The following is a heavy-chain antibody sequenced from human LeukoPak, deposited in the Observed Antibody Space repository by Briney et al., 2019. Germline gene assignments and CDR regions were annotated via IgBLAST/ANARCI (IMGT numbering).Heavy chain of an antibody. V-gene: IGHV3-30*18. CDR3: AKAADQYYYYYFYYMDV. CDR1: GFTFSSYG. Sequence: PGGSLRLSYAASGFTFSSYGMHWVRQAPGKGLEWVAVISFDGSSKDYAESVRGRFTVSRDNSKNTLYLQMNSLRVEDTAVYYCAKAADQYYYYYFYYMDVWGKGTTVTVSS. J-gene: IGHJ6*03. CDR2: ISFDGSSK. D-gene: IGHD2-2*01.